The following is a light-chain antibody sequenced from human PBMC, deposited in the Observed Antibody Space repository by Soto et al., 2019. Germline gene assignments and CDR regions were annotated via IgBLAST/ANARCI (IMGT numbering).Light chain of an antibody. CDR2: DIY. CDR1: QSVPRH. CDR3: HDRSHWPRST. V-gene: IGKV3-11*01. J-gene: IGKJ2*02. Sequence: EIVLTQSPATLSLSPGESATLSCRASQSVPRHFAWYQQRPGQAPRLLIYDIYYRDTGIPARFSGSGSGTDFPLTIRSLEPEDSAVYYCHDRSHWPRSTFGQGTKLEIK.